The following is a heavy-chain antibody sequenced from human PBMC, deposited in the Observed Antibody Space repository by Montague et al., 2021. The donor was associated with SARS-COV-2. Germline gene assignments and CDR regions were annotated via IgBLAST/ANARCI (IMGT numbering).Heavy chain of an antibody. J-gene: IGHJ5*02. Sequence: SETLSLTCTVSGGSISSSSYYWGWIRQPPGKGLEWIGSIHYSGSTYYNPSLKSRVTTSVDTSKKHFSLKLSSVTAADTAVYFCAAQSSGGYCSSSSCYVWFDPWGQGTLVTVSS. CDR1: GGSISSSSYY. CDR2: IHYSGST. V-gene: IGHV4-39*01. CDR3: AAQSSGGYCSSSSCYVWFDP. D-gene: IGHD2-2*01.